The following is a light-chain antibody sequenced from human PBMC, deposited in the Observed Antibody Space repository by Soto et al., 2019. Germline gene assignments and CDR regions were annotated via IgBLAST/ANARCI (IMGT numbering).Light chain of an antibody. CDR2: DAS. CDR1: QSVSNY. Sequence: EIGLTQSPATLSLSPGERATHSCRASQSVSNYLAWYQHKPGQAPRLLIYDASNRATGIPARFSGSGSGTDFTLTISSLEPEDFAVYYCQQRSSWPPITFGQGTRLEIK. CDR3: QQRSSWPPIT. J-gene: IGKJ5*01. V-gene: IGKV3-11*01.